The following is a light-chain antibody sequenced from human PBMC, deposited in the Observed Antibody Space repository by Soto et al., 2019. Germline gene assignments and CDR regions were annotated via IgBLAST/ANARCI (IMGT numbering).Light chain of an antibody. J-gene: IGLJ1*01. CDR2: GNS. CDR3: KSYDSSLSGSYV. Sequence: VLTQPPSVSGAPGQRVTISCTGSSSNIGAGYDVHWYQQLPGTAPKLLIYGNSNRPSGVPDRFSGSKSGTSASLAITGLQAEDEADYYCKSYDSSLSGSYVFGTGTKVTVL. V-gene: IGLV1-40*01. CDR1: SSNIGAGYD.